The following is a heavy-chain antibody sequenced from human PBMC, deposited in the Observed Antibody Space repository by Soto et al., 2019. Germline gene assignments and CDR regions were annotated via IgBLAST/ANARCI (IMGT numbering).Heavy chain of an antibody. CDR3: ARERAAAGFDY. J-gene: IGHJ4*02. D-gene: IGHD6-13*01. V-gene: IGHV1-8*01. CDR1: GYTFTSYD. CDR2: MNPNSGNT. Sequence: QVQLVQSGAEVKKPGASVKVSCKASGYTFTSYDINWVRQATGQGLEWMGWMNPNSGNTGYAQEFQGRVTMTRNTSISTAYMDLSSLRSDDTAVYCCARERAAAGFDYWGQGTLVTVSS.